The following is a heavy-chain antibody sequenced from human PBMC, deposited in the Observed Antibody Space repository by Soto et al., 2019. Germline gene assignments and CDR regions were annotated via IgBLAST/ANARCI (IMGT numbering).Heavy chain of an antibody. D-gene: IGHD2-15*01. CDR1: GGSFIVYY. Sequence: SETLSLTCAVYGGSFIVYYWSWILQPPGKGLEWIGEINHSGSTNYNPSLKSRVTISVDTSKNQFSLKLSSVTAADTAVYYCARGSEVVAATHLDYWGQGTLVTVSS. V-gene: IGHV4-34*01. CDR2: INHSGST. CDR3: ARGSEVVAATHLDY. J-gene: IGHJ4*02.